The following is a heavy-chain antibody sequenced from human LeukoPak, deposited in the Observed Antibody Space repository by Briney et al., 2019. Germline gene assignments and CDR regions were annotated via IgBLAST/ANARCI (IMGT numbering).Heavy chain of an antibody. V-gene: IGHV3-9*01. Sequence: GGSLRLSCAVSGFTFDDYAMHWVRQAPGKGLEWVSGISWNSGSIGYADSVKGRFTISRDNAKNSLYLQMNSLRAEDTALYYCAKDAGGYTARPGDAFDIWGQGTMVTVSS. D-gene: IGHD3-22*01. CDR2: ISWNSGSI. CDR1: GFTFDDYA. CDR3: AKDAGGYTARPGDAFDI. J-gene: IGHJ3*02.